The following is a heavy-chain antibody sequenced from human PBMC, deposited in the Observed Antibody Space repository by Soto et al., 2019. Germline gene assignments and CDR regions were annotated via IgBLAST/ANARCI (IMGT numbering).Heavy chain of an antibody. CDR1: GYSFSDYD. CDR2: MNPNSGNT. Sequence: ASVKVSCKASGYSFSDYDINWVRQATGQGPEWMGWMNPNSGNTGYAQKFQGRVTMTRNTSINTAYMELSSLGSEDTAVYYCARDNRYNWNDEGWFDPWGQGTLVTVST. J-gene: IGHJ5*02. CDR3: ARDNRYNWNDEGWFDP. V-gene: IGHV1-8*01. D-gene: IGHD1-20*01.